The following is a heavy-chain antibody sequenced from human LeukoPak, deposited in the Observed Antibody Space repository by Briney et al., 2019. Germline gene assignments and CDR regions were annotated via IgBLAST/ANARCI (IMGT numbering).Heavy chain of an antibody. CDR3: ARANPGWMDGGFDY. CDR1: GGSFSGYY. D-gene: IGHD4-23*01. J-gene: IGHJ4*02. CDR2: IFCSGST. Sequence: SETLSLTCAVYGGSFSGYYWSWIRQPPGKGLEWIGNIFCSGSTYYSPSLRSRVTISLDTSRNQFSLKLNPVTAADTAVYYCARANPGWMDGGFDYWGQGTLVTVSS. V-gene: IGHV4-34*12.